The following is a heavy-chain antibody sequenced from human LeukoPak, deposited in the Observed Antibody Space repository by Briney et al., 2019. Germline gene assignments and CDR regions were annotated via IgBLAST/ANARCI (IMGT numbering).Heavy chain of an antibody. Sequence: GRSLRLSCAASGFTFSSYAMHWVRQAPGKGLEWVAVISYDGSNKYYAGSVKGRFTISRDNSKNTLYLQMNSLRAEDTAVYYCARSRIEPDYWGQGTLVTVSS. V-gene: IGHV3-30-3*01. CDR2: ISYDGSNK. CDR3: ARSRIEPDY. J-gene: IGHJ4*02. CDR1: GFTFSSYA. D-gene: IGHD1-14*01.